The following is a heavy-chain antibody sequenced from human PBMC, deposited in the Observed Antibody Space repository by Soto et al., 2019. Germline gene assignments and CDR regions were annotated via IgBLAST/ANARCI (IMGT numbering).Heavy chain of an antibody. CDR1: GGTFGSDA. D-gene: IGHD3-22*01. CDR3: ARARTDRGYNTIGPDP. CDR2: IIPIFGTT. V-gene: IGHV1-69*06. Sequence: GASVKVSCKASGGTFGSDAITWVRQAPGQGLEWVGRIIPIFGTTNYAQNLQGRVTISADKSTLTSYMELHSLTSDDTALYYCARARTDRGYNTIGPDPGGQETRAPVSS. J-gene: IGHJ5*02.